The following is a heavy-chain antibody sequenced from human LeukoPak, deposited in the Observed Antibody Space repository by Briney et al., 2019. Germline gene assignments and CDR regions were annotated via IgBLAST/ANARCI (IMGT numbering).Heavy chain of an antibody. CDR2: INHNGST. Sequence: SXXLSLTCGVYGGSFSGYYWSWIRQSPGKGLEWIAEINHNGSTNYNPSLKSRATISVEMSKKKIFLKLRSVPAAYTAVYYCARGWDCSGGSCNSGVPHFDYWGQGSLVTVSS. J-gene: IGHJ4*02. V-gene: IGHV4-34*01. CDR1: GGSFSGYY. CDR3: ARGWDCSGGSCNSGVPHFDY. D-gene: IGHD2-15*01.